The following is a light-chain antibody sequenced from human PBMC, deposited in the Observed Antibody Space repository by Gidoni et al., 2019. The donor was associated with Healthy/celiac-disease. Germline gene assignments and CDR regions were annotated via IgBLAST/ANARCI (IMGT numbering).Light chain of an antibody. CDR1: QGIRND. Sequence: AIQMTQSPSSLSASVGHSVNITCRASQGIRNDLGLYQQKPGKAPKLLIYAASSLQSGVPSRFSGSGSGTDFTLTISSLQPEDFATYYCLQDYNYPWTFGQGTKVEIK. V-gene: IGKV1-6*01. J-gene: IGKJ1*01. CDR2: AAS. CDR3: LQDYNYPWT.